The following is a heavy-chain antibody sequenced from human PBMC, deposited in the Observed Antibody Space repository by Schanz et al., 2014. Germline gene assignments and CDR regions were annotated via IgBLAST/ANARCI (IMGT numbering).Heavy chain of an antibody. Sequence: VQLVESGGGVVQPGGSLRLSCAASGFTFSSYGMHWVRQAPGKGLEWVAFIRYDGSNKYYADSVKGRFTISRDNSKNTLYLRMISLRAEDTAMFYCAREIPAGGHFDYWGQGTLVSVSS. CDR1: GFTFSSYG. V-gene: IGHV3-30*02. D-gene: IGHD2-15*01. CDR2: IRYDGSNK. J-gene: IGHJ4*02. CDR3: AREIPAGGHFDY.